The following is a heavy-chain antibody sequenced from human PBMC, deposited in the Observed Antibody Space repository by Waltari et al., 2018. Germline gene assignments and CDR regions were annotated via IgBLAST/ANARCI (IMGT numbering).Heavy chain of an antibody. CDR2: INHSGST. D-gene: IGHD2-2*01. Sequence: QVQLQQWGAGLLKPSETLSLTCAVYGGSFSGYYWSWIRQPPGKGLEWIGEINHSGSTNYNPSLKSRFTISVDTSKNQFSLKLSSVTAADTAVYYCARGSGVVVVPAAKPYYYGMDVWGQGTTVTVSS. V-gene: IGHV4-34*01. J-gene: IGHJ6*02. CDR3: ARGSGVVVVPAAKPYYYGMDV. CDR1: GGSFSGYY.